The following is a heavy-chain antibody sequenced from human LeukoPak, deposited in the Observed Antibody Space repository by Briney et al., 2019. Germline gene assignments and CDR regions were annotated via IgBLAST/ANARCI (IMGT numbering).Heavy chain of an antibody. J-gene: IGHJ4*02. CDR3: ARVLTMVRGVIAY. D-gene: IGHD3-10*01. CDR1: GYTFTAYA. Sequence: ASVKVSCKASGYTFTAYAMIWVRQAPGQGLEWMGWMNPNSGNTGYAQKFQGRVTMTRNTSISTAYMELSSLRSEDTAVYYCARVLTMVRGVIAYWGQGTLVTVSS. V-gene: IGHV1-8*02. CDR2: MNPNSGNT.